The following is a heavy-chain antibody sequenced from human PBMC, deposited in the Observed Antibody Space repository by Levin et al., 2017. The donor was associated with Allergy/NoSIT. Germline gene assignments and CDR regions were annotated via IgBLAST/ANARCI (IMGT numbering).Heavy chain of an antibody. CDR1: GFSFRSFG. CDR3: AKDVVFGTSSWSLDF. CDR2: ISYDGSDK. Sequence: GGYLRLSCAASGFSFRSFGMHWVRQAPGKGLEWVAVISYDGSDKYYADSVKGRFTISRDNTKNTLYLQMNSLRSEDAAVYYCAKDVVFGTSSWSLDFWGQGTLVTVSS. V-gene: IGHV3-30*18. J-gene: IGHJ4*02. D-gene: IGHD6-13*01.